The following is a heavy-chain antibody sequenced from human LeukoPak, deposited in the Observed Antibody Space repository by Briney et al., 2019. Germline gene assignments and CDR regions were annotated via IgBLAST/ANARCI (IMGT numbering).Heavy chain of an antibody. J-gene: IGHJ3*01. CDR1: SYW. D-gene: IGHD1-20*01. V-gene: IGHV5-51*01. CDR3: AIFDFLFGEIDNWFDP. CDR2: IYPGDSDT. Sequence: SYWWSWVRQPPGKGLEWMGIIYPGDSDTRYSPSFQGQVTISADKSISTAYLQWSSLKASDTAMYYCAIFDFLFGEIDNWFDPWGQGTMVTVSS.